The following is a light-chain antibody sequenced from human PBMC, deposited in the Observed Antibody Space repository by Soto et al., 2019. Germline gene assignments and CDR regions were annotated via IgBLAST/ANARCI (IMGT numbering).Light chain of an antibody. CDR2: DVN. V-gene: IGLV2-14*03. CDR3: SSFTASTTQV. Sequence: QSALTQPASVSGSPGQSITISCTGTSSDVGRYNYVSWYQQHPGKAPKLMIYDVNTRPSGVSNRFSGSKSVNTASLTISGLQAEDEADYYCSSFTASTTQVFGPGTKVTVL. J-gene: IGLJ1*01. CDR1: SSDVGRYNY.